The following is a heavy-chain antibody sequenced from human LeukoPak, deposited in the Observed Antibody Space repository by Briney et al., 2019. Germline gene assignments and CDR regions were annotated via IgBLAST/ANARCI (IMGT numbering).Heavy chain of an antibody. V-gene: IGHV4-39*07. CDR3: ARVFDS. J-gene: IGHJ4*02. CDR1: GGAVSTSDYY. CDR2: IFYTGKT. Sequence: SETLSLTCTVSGGAVSTSDYYWGGIRQSPGKGLEWIGDIFYTGKTNYNPSLKSRATISLDTSKNQFSLRLTSVTAADTAVYFCARVFDSWGQGKLVTVSS.